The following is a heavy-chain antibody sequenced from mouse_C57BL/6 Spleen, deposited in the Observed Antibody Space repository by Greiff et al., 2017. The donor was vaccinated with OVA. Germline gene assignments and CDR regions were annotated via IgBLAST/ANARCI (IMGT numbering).Heavy chain of an antibody. CDR3: ARHDLYGNYDWCAY. Sequence: QVTLKESGPGLVAPSQSLSITCTVSGFSLTSYGVHWVRQPPGKGLEWLVVIWSDGSTTYNSALKSRLSISKDNSKSQVFLKMNSLQTDDTAMYYCARHDLYGNYDWCAYWGQGTLVTVSA. V-gene: IGHV2-6-1*01. CDR1: GFSLTSYG. CDR2: IWSDGST. J-gene: IGHJ3*01. D-gene: IGHD2-1*01.